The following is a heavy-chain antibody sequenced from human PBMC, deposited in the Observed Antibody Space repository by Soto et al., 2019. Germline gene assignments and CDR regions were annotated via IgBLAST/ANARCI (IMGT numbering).Heavy chain of an antibody. CDR2: INAGNGNT. CDR1: GYTFTSYA. J-gene: IGHJ6*02. V-gene: IGHV1-3*01. Sequence: ASVKVSCKASGYTFTSYAMHWVRQAPGQRLEWMGWINAGNGNTKYSQKFQGRVTITRDTSASTAYMELSSLRSEDTAVYYCARRDIPVDTAMDYYYYYGMDVWGQGTTVTVSS. CDR3: ARRDIPVDTAMDYYYYYGMDV. D-gene: IGHD5-18*01.